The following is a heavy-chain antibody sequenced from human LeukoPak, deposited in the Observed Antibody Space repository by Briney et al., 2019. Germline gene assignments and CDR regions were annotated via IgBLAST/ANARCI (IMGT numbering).Heavy chain of an antibody. Sequence: GGSLRLSCAASGFTFSSYGMKWVRQAPGSGLEWVAFIRIDGSNKYYADSVKGRFTISRDNSKNTLYLQMNSLRAQDTAAYYCARAGNVGGDDYWGQGTLVTVSS. V-gene: IGHV3-30*02. CDR2: IRIDGSNK. CDR3: ARAGNVGGDDY. CDR1: GFTFSSYG. J-gene: IGHJ4*02. D-gene: IGHD1-1*01.